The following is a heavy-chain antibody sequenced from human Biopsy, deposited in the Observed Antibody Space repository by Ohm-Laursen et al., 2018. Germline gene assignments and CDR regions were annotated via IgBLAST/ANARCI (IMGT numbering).Heavy chain of an antibody. CDR2: INHSGRT. CDR3: VRGVDYYDPYHYYALDV. J-gene: IGHJ6*02. CDR1: GESFNGYY. Sequence: TLSLTWAVYGESFNGYYWSWIRQTPGKGLEWIGEINHSGRTNYNPSLKSRVTISVDTSKNHFSLKVRSVTAAETAVYYCVRGVDYYDPYHYYALDVWGQGTTVTVSS. V-gene: IGHV4-34*01. D-gene: IGHD3-22*01.